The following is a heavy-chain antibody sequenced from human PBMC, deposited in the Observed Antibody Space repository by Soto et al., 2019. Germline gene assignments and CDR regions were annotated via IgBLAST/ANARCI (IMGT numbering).Heavy chain of an antibody. V-gene: IGHV4-34*01. D-gene: IGHD3-22*01. CDR2: INHSGST. Sequence: KASETLSLTCAVYGGSFSGYYWSWIRQPPGKGLEWIGEINHSGSTNYNPSLKSRVTISVDTSKNQFSLKLSSVTAADTAVYYCARGRYYDSSGYYPRPYYGMDVWGQGTTVTVSS. CDR3: ARGRYYDSSGYYPRPYYGMDV. CDR1: GGSFSGYY. J-gene: IGHJ6*02.